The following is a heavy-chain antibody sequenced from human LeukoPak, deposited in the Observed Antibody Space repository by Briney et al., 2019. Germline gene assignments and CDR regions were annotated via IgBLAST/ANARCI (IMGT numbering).Heavy chain of an antibody. CDR1: GFTFSSYA. CDR2: ISGSGGST. D-gene: IGHD4-17*01. J-gene: IGHJ4*02. Sequence: PGGSLRLSCAASGFTFSSYAMSWVRQAPGKGLQWVSAISGSGGSTYYADSVKGRFTISRDNSKNTLYLQMNSLRVEDTALYYCAREVTTVTTFDYWGQGTLVTVSS. V-gene: IGHV3-23*01. CDR3: AREVTTVTTFDY.